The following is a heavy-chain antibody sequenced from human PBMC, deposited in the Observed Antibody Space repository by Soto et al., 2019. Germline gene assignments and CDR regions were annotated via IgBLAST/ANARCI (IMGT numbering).Heavy chain of an antibody. CDR2: IHYSGST. V-gene: IGHV4-61*01. Sequence: SETLSLTCTVSGDSISSDYYHWTWIRQSPGKGLEWIGYIHYSGSTNYNPSFKSRVTISVDTSKNQFSLKLSSVTAADTAAYYCARVIIAGGPTYFDYWGQGTLVTVSS. CDR1: GDSISSDYYH. J-gene: IGHJ4*02. D-gene: IGHD2-8*02. CDR3: ARVIIAGGPTYFDY.